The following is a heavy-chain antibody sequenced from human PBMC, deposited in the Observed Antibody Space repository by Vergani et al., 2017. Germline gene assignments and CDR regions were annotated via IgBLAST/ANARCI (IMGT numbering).Heavy chain of an antibody. D-gene: IGHD2-2*01. V-gene: IGHV1-2*02. Sequence: QVQLVQSGAEVKKPGASVKVSCKASGYTFTGYYMHWVRQAPGQGLEWMGWINPNSGGTNYAQKFQGRVTMTRDTSISTAYMELSSLRSEDTAVYYCARSLPIVVVPAAPFDYWGQGTLVTVSS. CDR2: INPNSGGT. J-gene: IGHJ4*02. CDR1: GYTFTGYY. CDR3: ARSLPIVVVPAAPFDY.